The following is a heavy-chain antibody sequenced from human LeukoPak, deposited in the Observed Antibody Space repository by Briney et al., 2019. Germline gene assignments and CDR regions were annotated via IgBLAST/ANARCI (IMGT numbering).Heavy chain of an antibody. CDR2: IKSKTDGGTT. Sequence: GGSLRLSCAASGFTFSNAWMSWVRQAPGKGLEWVGRIKSKTDGGTTDYAAPVKGRFTISRDESKNTLYLQMNTLKNEDTAVYYCAKSKGGFDFWGQGTLVTVSS. J-gene: IGHJ4*02. CDR1: GFTFSNAW. D-gene: IGHD3-16*01. V-gene: IGHV3-15*01. CDR3: AKSKGGFDF.